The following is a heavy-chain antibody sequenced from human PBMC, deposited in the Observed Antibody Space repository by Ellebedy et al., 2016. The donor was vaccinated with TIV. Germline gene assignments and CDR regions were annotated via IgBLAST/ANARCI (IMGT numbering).Heavy chain of an antibody. CDR2: INYRGGS. J-gene: IGHJ4*02. Sequence: SETLSLXXTVSGGSVSSGGSYWTWIRQHPGKDLEWIAYINYRGGSNYNPPLKSRVSMSVDTSNNQFSLNLNSVTAADTAVYYCVRRIGARPPGYWGQGTLVTVSS. D-gene: IGHD3-16*01. V-gene: IGHV4-31*03. CDR1: GGSVSSGGSY. CDR3: VRRIGARPPGY.